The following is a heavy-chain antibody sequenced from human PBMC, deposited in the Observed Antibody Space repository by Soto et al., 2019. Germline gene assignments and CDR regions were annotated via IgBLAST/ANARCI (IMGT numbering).Heavy chain of an antibody. Sequence: GASVKVSCKASGYTFTGYYMHRVRQAPGQGLEWMGWINPNSGGTNYAQKFQGRVTMTRDTSISTAYMELSRLRSDDTAVYYCAILVSGPEDYDFWSGYFNYYYYGMDVWGQGTSVTVSS. D-gene: IGHD3-3*01. J-gene: IGHJ6*02. CDR1: GYTFTGYY. CDR2: INPNSGGT. V-gene: IGHV1-2*02. CDR3: AILVSGPEDYDFWSGYFNYYYYGMDV.